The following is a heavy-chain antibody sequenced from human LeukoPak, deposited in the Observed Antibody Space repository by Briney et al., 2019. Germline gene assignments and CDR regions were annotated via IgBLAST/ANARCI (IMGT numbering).Heavy chain of an antibody. D-gene: IGHD6-13*01. V-gene: IGHV3-23*01. Sequence: GGSLRLSCAASGFTFSSYAVSWVRQAPGKGLEWVSAISGSGGSTYYADSVKGRFTISRDNSKNTLYLQMNSLRAEDTAVYYCATSGRAAGTTHLDYWGQGTLVTVSS. CDR1: GFTFSSYA. CDR2: ISGSGGST. CDR3: ATSGRAAGTTHLDY. J-gene: IGHJ4*02.